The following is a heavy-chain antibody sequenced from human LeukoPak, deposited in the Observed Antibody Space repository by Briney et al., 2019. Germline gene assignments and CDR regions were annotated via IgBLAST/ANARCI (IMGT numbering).Heavy chain of an antibody. D-gene: IGHD3/OR15-3a*01. CDR2: ISGSGGST. CDR1: GFTFSSYS. Sequence: GGSLRLSCAASGFTFSSYSMNWVRQAPGKGLEWVSAISGSGGSTYYADSVKGRFTISRDNSKNTLYLQMNSLRAEDTAVYYCAKGVDWLSKLLDYWGQGTLVTVSS. V-gene: IGHV3-23*01. J-gene: IGHJ4*02. CDR3: AKGVDWLSKLLDY.